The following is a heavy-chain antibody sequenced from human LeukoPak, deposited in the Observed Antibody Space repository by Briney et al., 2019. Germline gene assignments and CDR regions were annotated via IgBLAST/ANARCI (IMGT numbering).Heavy chain of an antibody. Sequence: ASVKVSCKASGYTFTSYYMHWVRQAPGQGLEWMGIINPSGGSTSYAQKFQGRVTMTRDTSTSTVYMELSSLRSEDTAVYYCARDGGATTDYYYGMDVWGQGTTVTVSS. D-gene: IGHD1-26*01. CDR1: GYTFTSYY. J-gene: IGHJ6*02. V-gene: IGHV1-46*01. CDR3: ARDGGATTDYYYGMDV. CDR2: INPSGGST.